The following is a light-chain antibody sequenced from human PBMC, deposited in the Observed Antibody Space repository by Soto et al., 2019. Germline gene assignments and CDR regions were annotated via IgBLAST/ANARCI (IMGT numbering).Light chain of an antibody. J-gene: IGLJ1*01. V-gene: IGLV2-11*01. CDR2: DVN. Sequence: QSALTQPRSVSGSPGQLVTISCTGTSGDVGAYNYVSWYQQSPGEAPKLIIYDVNKRPSRVPDRFSGSKSGSTASLTISGLQTADEADYYCCSYAGSHTKYVFGTGTKLTVL. CDR1: SGDVGAYNY. CDR3: CSYAGSHTKYV.